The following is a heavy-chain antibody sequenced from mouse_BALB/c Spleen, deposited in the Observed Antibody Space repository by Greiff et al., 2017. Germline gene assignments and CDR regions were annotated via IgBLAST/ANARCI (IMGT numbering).Heavy chain of an antibody. V-gene: IGHV1-63*02. J-gene: IGHJ4*01. D-gene: IGHD2-14*01. CDR3: ARSAEVRGYYAMDY. CDR2: IYPGGGYT. Sequence: QVQLKESGAELVRPGTSVKISCKASGYTFTNYWLGWVKQRPGHGLEWIGDIYPGGGYTNYNEKFKGKATLTADTSSSTAYMQLSSLTSEDSAVYFCARSAEVRGYYAMDYWGQGTSVTVSS. CDR1: GYTFTNYW.